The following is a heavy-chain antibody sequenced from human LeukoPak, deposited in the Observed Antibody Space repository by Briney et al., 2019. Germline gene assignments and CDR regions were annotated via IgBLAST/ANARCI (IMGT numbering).Heavy chain of an antibody. D-gene: IGHD3-22*01. Sequence: GGSLRLSCAASGFTFSIYEMNWVRQAPGKGLEWVSIIYSGGSTYYADSVKGRFTISRDNSKNTLYLQMNSLRAEDTAVYYCARDISSGYYDAFDIWGQGTMVTVSS. CDR3: ARDISSGYYDAFDI. CDR2: IYSGGST. CDR1: GFTFSIYE. V-gene: IGHV3-66*01. J-gene: IGHJ3*02.